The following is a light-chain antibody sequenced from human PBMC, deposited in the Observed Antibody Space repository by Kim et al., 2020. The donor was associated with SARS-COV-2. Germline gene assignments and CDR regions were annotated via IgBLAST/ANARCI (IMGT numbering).Light chain of an antibody. V-gene: IGKV3-20*01. Sequence: FSPGESATLPCRASQSVSSSYLAWYQQKPGQAPRLLIYGASSRATGIPDRFSGSGSGTDFTLTISRLEPEDFAVYYCQQYGSSAYTFGQETKLEI. J-gene: IGKJ2*01. CDR3: QQYGSSAYT. CDR2: GAS. CDR1: QSVSSSY.